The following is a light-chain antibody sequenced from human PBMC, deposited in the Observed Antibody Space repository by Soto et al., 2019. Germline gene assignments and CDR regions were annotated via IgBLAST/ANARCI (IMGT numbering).Light chain of an antibody. V-gene: IGKV1-8*01. CDR3: QHYNSYSEA. CDR1: QGISNY. Sequence: AIPITQSPTSFSASTGDRVTIPFRASQGISNYLAWYQQKPGKAPKLLIYAASTLQSGVPSRFSGSGSGTEFTLTISSLQPDDFATYYCQHYNSYSEAFGQGTRLEIK. CDR2: AAS. J-gene: IGKJ5*01.